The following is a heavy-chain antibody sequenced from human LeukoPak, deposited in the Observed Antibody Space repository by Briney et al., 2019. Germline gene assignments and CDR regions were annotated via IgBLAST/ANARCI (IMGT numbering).Heavy chain of an antibody. Sequence: ASVKVSCKASGYTFTSYAMNWVRQAPGQGLEWMGWINTNTGNPTYAQGFTGRFVFSLDTSVSTAYLQISSLKAEDTAVYYCATESVDYAFDWFDPWGQGTLVTVSS. J-gene: IGHJ5*02. V-gene: IGHV7-4-1*02. CDR1: GYTFTSYA. D-gene: IGHD4-17*01. CDR2: INTNTGNP. CDR3: ATESVDYAFDWFDP.